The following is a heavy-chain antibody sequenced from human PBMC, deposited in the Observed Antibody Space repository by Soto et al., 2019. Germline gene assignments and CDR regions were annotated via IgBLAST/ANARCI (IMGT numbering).Heavy chain of an antibody. D-gene: IGHD6-6*01. CDR1: GFTFSSYW. Sequence: GGSLRLSCAASGFTFSSYWMSWVRQAPGKRLEWVANIKQDGSEKYYVDSVKGRFTISRDNAKNSLYLQMNSLRAEDTSVYYCARDASSSDYDAFDIWGQGTMVTVSS. CDR2: IKQDGSEK. J-gene: IGHJ3*02. CDR3: ARDASSSDYDAFDI. V-gene: IGHV3-7*01.